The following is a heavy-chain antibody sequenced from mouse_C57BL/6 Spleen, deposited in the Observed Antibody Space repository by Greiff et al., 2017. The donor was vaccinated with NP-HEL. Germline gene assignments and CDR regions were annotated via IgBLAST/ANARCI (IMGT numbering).Heavy chain of an antibody. CDR1: GYTFTSYW. Sequence: QVQLQQPGAELVKPGASVKLSCKASGYTFTSYWMQWVKQRPGQGLEWIGEIDPSDSYTNYNQKFKGKATLTVDTYSSTAYMQLSSLTSEDSAVYYCARSPPITTVPYYAMDYWGQGTPVTVSS. V-gene: IGHV1-50*01. J-gene: IGHJ4*01. CDR2: IDPSDSYT. CDR3: ARSPPITTVPYYAMDY. D-gene: IGHD1-1*01.